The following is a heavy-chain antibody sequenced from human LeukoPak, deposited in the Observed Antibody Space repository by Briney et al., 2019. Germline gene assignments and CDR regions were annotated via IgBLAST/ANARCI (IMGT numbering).Heavy chain of an antibody. D-gene: IGHD3-16*01. CDR1: GFTFSSYA. Sequence: GGSLRLSCAASGFTFSSYAMSWVRQAPGKGLEWVSAISGSGGSTYYADSVKGRFTISRDNSKNTLYLQMNSLRAEDTAVYYCAKEEGSVWGRTPSYYGMDVWGQGTTVTVSS. CDR2: ISGSGGST. CDR3: AKEEGSVWGRTPSYYGMDV. V-gene: IGHV3-23*01. J-gene: IGHJ6*02.